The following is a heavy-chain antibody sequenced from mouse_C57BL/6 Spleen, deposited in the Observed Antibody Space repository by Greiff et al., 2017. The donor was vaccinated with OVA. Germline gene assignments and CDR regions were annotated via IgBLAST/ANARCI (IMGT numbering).Heavy chain of an antibody. CDR2: IYPGSGST. V-gene: IGHV1-55*01. Sequence: QVQLQQSGAELVKPGASVKMSCKASGYTFTSYWITWVKQRPGQGLEWIGDIYPGSGSTNYNEKFKSKATLTVDTSSSTAYMQLGSLTSEDSAVYYCARGRVYYGYGRDYWGQGTTLTVSS. CDR1: GYTFTSYW. J-gene: IGHJ2*01. CDR3: ARGRVYYGYGRDY. D-gene: IGHD2-2*01.